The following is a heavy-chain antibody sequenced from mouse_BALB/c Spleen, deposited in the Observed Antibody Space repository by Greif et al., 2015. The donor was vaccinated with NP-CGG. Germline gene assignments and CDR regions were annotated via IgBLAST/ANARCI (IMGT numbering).Heavy chain of an antibody. CDR3: ARRGDWYFDV. CDR1: GFNIKDYY. V-gene: IGHV14-1*02. CDR2: IDPENGNT. J-gene: IGHJ1*01. Sequence: EVQLQESGAELVRPGALVKLSCKASGFNIKDYYMHWVKQRPEQGLEWIGWIDPENGNTIYDPKFQGKASITADTSSNTAYLQLSSLTSEDTAVYYCARRGDWYFDVWGAGTTVTVSS.